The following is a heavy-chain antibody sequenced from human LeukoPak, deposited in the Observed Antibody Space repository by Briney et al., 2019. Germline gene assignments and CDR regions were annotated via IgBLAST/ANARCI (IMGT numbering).Heavy chain of an antibody. CDR1: GFTFSSYA. V-gene: IGHV3-23*01. Sequence: GSLRLSCAASGFTFSSYAMSWVLQSPGKGLEWVSAISGSGGSTYYADSVKGRFTISRDNSKKTLYLQMNSLRAEDTAVYYCAKALPYYDILTGYYRPGAFDIWGQGTMVTVSS. J-gene: IGHJ3*02. CDR2: ISGSGGST. D-gene: IGHD3-9*01. CDR3: AKALPYYDILTGYYRPGAFDI.